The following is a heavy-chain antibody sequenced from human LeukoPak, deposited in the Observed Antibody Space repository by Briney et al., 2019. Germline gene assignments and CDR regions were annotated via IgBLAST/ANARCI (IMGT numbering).Heavy chain of an antibody. CDR1: GGSFGGYY. Sequence: SETLSLTCAVYGGSFGGYYWSWIRQPPGKGLEWIGEINHSGSTNYNPSLKSRVTISVDTSKNQFSLKLSSVTAADTAVYYCARGGGNHFDYWGQGTLVTVSS. D-gene: IGHD4-23*01. CDR3: ARGGGNHFDY. CDR2: INHSGST. V-gene: IGHV4-34*01. J-gene: IGHJ4*02.